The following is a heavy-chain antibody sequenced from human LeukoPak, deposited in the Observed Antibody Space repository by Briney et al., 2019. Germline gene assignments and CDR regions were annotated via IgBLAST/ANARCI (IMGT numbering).Heavy chain of an antibody. J-gene: IGHJ5*02. CDR2: IFYSGST. CDR3: ARNRYYYGSGNYGVPNWFDP. Sequence: SETLSLTCTVSGDSINSSSYYWGWIRQPPGKGLEWIGSIFYSGSTYYNPSLKSRVTISVDTSKNQFSLKLNSVTAADTAVYYCARNRYYYGSGNYGVPNWFDPWGQGTLVTVSS. CDR1: GDSINSSSYY. D-gene: IGHD3-10*01. V-gene: IGHV4-39*01.